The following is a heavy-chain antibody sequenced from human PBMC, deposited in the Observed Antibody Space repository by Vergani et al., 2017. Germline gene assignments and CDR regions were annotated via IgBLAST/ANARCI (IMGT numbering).Heavy chain of an antibody. CDR2: IYPGDSDT. CDR1: GYSFTSYW. J-gene: IGHJ3*02. Sequence: EVQLVQSGAEVKKPGESLTISCKGSGYSFTSYWIGWVRQMPGKGLEWMGIIYPGDSDTRYSPSFQGQVTISADKSISTAYLQWSSLKASDTAMYYCARKIGYCSSTSCLHAFDIWGQGTMVTVSS. CDR3: ARKIGYCSSTSCLHAFDI. D-gene: IGHD2-2*01. V-gene: IGHV5-51*01.